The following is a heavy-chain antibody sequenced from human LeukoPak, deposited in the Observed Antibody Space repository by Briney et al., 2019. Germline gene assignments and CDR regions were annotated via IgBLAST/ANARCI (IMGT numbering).Heavy chain of an antibody. CDR1: GYTFTSYA. CDR2: INTNTGNP. CDR3: ARDSTILFQYSSSWNGVLGYNWFDP. V-gene: IGHV7-4-1*02. J-gene: IGHJ5*02. Sequence: GASVKVSCKASGYTFTSYAMNWVRQAPGQGLEWMGWINTNTGNPTYAQGFTGRFVFSLDTSVSTAYLQISSLKAEDTAVYYCARDSTILFQYSSSWNGVLGYNWFDPWGQGTLVTVSS. D-gene: IGHD6-13*01.